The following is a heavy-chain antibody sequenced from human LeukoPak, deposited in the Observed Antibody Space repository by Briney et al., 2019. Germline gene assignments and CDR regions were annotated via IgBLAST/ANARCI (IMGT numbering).Heavy chain of an antibody. CDR3: ARGRAAVARPRASANWFDP. CDR1: AYTFTSYH. J-gene: IGHJ5*02. CDR2: IFPTGGTT. Sequence: ASVKVSCKASAYTFTSYHIHWVRQAPGQGLEYMGLIFPTGGTTSYTQKFQGRLTLTRDTSTNTVYMELGSLTSEDTAVYFCARGRAAVARPRASANWFDPWGQGTLVTVSA. V-gene: IGHV1-46*01. D-gene: IGHD6-19*01.